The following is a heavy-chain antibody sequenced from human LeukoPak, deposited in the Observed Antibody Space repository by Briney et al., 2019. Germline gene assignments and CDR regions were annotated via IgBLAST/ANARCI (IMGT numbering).Heavy chain of an antibody. CDR2: ISGSGGNT. Sequence: GGSLRLSCAASGFTFSSYAINWVRQAPGKGLEWVSTISGSGGNTYYADSVKGRFTISRDNSKNTLYLHMNSLRAEDTAVYYCVNGYTYGQNWSQGTLVTVSS. V-gene: IGHV3-23*01. J-gene: IGHJ4*02. CDR1: GFTFSSYA. CDR3: VNGYTYGQN. D-gene: IGHD5-18*01.